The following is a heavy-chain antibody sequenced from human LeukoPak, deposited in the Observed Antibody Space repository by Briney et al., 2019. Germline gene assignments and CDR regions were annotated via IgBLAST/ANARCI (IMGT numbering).Heavy chain of an antibody. CDR3: ARVKYTYWYFDL. CDR1: GYNFTSHY. V-gene: IGHV1-18*04. D-gene: IGHD2-2*02. Sequence: GASVKVSCKASGYNFTSHYMHWVRQAPGQGLEWMGWISAYNGNTNYAQKLQGRVTMTTDTSTSTAYMELRSLRSDDTAAYYCARVKYTYWYFDLWGRGTLVTVSS. CDR2: ISAYNGNT. J-gene: IGHJ2*01.